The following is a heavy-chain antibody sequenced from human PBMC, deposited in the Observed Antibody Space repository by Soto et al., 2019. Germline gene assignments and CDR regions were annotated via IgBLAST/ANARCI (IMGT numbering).Heavy chain of an antibody. CDR1: GYTFTSYY. Sequence: GASVKVSCKASGYTFTSYYMHWVRQAPGQGLEWMGGIIPSFATGNSAPEFQGRLTITADKSTTTAYMELSSLRSEDTAVYYCARSYYGSGSYWFYGMDVWGQGTTVTVSS. J-gene: IGHJ6*02. CDR3: ARSYYGSGSYWFYGMDV. V-gene: IGHV1-69*06. D-gene: IGHD3-10*01. CDR2: IIPSFATG.